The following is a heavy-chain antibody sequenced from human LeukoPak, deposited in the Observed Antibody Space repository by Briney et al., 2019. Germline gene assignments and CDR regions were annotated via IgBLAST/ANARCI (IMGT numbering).Heavy chain of an antibody. D-gene: IGHD5-24*01. CDR2: ICYSVGN. V-gene: IGHV4-59*08. CDR1: GDSISSYY. J-gene: IGHJ3*02. Sequence: SETLSLMCTVSGDSISSYYWRWMRPPPGMGLVWFGYICYSVGNDYNASLKSRVTISVDTSKNQFSLKLRSVTAADTAVYYCARHVTISGPYDASDIWGQGTMVTVSP. CDR3: ARHVTISGPYDASDI.